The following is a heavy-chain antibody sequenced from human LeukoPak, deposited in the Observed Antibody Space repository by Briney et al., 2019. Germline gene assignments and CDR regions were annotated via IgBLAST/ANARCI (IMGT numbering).Heavy chain of an antibody. V-gene: IGHV3-33*01. Sequence: PGGSLRLSCAASGFTFSSYGMHWVRQAPGKGLEWVAVIWYDGSNKYYADSVKGRFTISRDNSKNTLYLQMNSLRAEDTAVYYCAREGQERLLWFGELLSYFDYWGQGTLVTVSS. D-gene: IGHD3-10*01. J-gene: IGHJ4*02. CDR2: IWYDGSNK. CDR1: GFTFSSYG. CDR3: AREGQERLLWFGELLSYFDY.